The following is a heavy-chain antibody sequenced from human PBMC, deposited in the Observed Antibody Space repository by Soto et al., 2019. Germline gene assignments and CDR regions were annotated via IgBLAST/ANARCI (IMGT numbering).Heavy chain of an antibody. CDR2: IYYSGST. J-gene: IGHJ5*02. D-gene: IGHD3-10*01. V-gene: IGHV4-59*01. CDR1: CGSIISYY. Sequence: PSETLSLTCTVSCGSIISYYWSWIRQPPGKGLEWIGYIYYSGSTNYNPSLKSRVTISVDTSKNQFSLKLSSVTAADTAVYYCASDYGSGPGGWFDPWGQGTLVTVSS. CDR3: ASDYGSGPGGWFDP.